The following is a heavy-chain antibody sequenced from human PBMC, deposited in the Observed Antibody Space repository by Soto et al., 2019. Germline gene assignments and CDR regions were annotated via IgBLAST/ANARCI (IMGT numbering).Heavy chain of an antibody. CDR3: ARTVVSSVGGEFDY. CDR2: IYTSGST. CDR1: GGSISSYY. V-gene: IGHV4-4*07. D-gene: IGHD3-16*01. Sequence: LSLTCTVSGGSISSYYWSWIRQPAGKGLEWIGRIYTSGSTNYNPSLKSRVTMSVGTSKNQFSLKLSSVTAADTAVYYCARTVVSSVGGEFDYWGQGTLVTVSS. J-gene: IGHJ4*02.